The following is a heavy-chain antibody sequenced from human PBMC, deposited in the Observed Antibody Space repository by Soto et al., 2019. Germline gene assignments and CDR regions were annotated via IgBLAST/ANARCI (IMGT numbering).Heavy chain of an antibody. CDR2: ISGSGGST. CDR1: GFTFSSYA. V-gene: IGHV3-23*01. J-gene: IGHJ5*02. D-gene: IGHD1-26*01. Sequence: SLRLSCAAFGFTFSSYAXXXVRQAPGKGLEWVSAISGSGGSTYYADSVKGRFTISRDNSXXXXYLQMNSLRAEDTAVYYCAKEVGXYXGRRFDPWGQGTLVTVSS. CDR3: AKEVGXYXGRRFDP.